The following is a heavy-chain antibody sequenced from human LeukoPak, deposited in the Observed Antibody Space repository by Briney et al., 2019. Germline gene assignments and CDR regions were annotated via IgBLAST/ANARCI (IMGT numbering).Heavy chain of an antibody. Sequence: GGSLRLSCAASGFTFSNYWMAWVRQAPAKGLEWVANIKQDGSEKYYVDSVKGRFTISRDNAENSLFLEVNSLRAEDTAVYYCARDPRSAGRYNWFDPWGQGTLVTVSS. CDR1: GFTFSNYW. CDR3: ARDPRSAGRYNWFDP. D-gene: IGHD2-15*01. V-gene: IGHV3-7*03. CDR2: IKQDGSEK. J-gene: IGHJ5*02.